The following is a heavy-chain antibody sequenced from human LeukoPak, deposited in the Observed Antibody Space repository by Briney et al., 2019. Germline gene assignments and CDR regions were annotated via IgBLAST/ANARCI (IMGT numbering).Heavy chain of an antibody. D-gene: IGHD5-24*01. J-gene: IGHJ4*02. CDR2: INHSGST. Sequence: PSETLSLTCAVYGGSFSGYYWSWIRQPPGKGLEWIGEINHSGSTNYNPSLKSRVTISVDTSKNQFSLKLSSVTAADTAVYYCARRNPSEMATEYWGQGTLVNVSS. CDR1: GGSFSGYY. CDR3: ARRNPSEMATEY. V-gene: IGHV4-34*01.